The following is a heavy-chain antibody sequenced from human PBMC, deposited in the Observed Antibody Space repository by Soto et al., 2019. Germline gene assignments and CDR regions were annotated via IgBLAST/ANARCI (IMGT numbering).Heavy chain of an antibody. V-gene: IGHV1-18*01. CDR2: ISAYNGNT. J-gene: IGHJ4*02. Sequence: ASVNVSCKASGYTFTSYGISWVRQAPGQGLEWMGWISAYNGNTNYAQKLQGRVTMTTDTSTSTAYMELRSLRSEDTAVYYCAAEGHYDSSGYYGYWGQGTLVTVSS. CDR1: GYTFTSYG. D-gene: IGHD3-22*01. CDR3: AAEGHYDSSGYYGY.